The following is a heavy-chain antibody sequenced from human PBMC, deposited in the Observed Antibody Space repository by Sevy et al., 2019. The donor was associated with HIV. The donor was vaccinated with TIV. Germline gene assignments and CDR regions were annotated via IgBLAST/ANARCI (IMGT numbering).Heavy chain of an antibody. V-gene: IGHV3-64*01. CDR1: GFTLSDYA. Sequence: GGSLRLSCAASGFTLSDYAMHWVRQAPGKGLEYVSGISGHGGYIFYANSVKGRFTISRDTSKNTLYLQMGSLRGEDMAVYYCAREDRAEAGTGGFDYWGLGTLVTVSS. J-gene: IGHJ4*02. CDR2: ISGHGGYI. D-gene: IGHD6-19*01. CDR3: AREDRAEAGTGGFDY.